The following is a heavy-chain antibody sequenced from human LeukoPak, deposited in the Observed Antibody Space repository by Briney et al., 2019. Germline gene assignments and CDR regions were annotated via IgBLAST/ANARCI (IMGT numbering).Heavy chain of an antibody. CDR2: IRYDGSNK. J-gene: IGHJ4*02. Sequence: PGGTLRLSCAASGFTFSSYGMSWVRQAPGKGLEWVAFIRYDGSNKYYADSVKGRFTISRDNSKNTLYLQMNSLRAEDTAVYYCATRAYYDSSGYYSDYWGQGTLVTVSS. CDR3: ATRAYYDSSGYYSDY. CDR1: GFTFSSYG. V-gene: IGHV3-30*02. D-gene: IGHD3-22*01.